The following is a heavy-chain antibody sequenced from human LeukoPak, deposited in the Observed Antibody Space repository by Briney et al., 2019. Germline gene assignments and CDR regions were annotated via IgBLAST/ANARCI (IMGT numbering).Heavy chain of an antibody. D-gene: IGHD6-13*01. Sequence: SETLSLTCAVYGGSFSGYYWSWIRQPPGKGLEWIGEINHSGSTNYNPSLKSRVTISVDTSKNQFSLKLSSVTAADTAVYYCARDPIGSRWPYHFDYWGQGTLVTVSS. CDR2: INHSGST. CDR1: GGSFSGYY. J-gene: IGHJ4*02. CDR3: ARDPIGSRWPYHFDY. V-gene: IGHV4-34*01.